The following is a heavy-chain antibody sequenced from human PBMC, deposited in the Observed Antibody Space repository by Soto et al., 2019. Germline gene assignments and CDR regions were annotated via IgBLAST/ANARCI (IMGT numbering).Heavy chain of an antibody. V-gene: IGHV3-23*01. CDR1: GFTFSSYA. J-gene: IGHJ6*02. CDR3: AKERGYNYGYDAMDV. CDR2: ISGSGGNT. Sequence: EVQLLESGGGLVQPGGSLRLSCAASGFTFSSYAMSWVRQAPGKGLEWVSGISGSGGNTYYADSVKGRFTISRDNSKNTLYLQPNSLRAEDTAVYYCAKERGYNYGYDAMDVWGQGTTVTVSS. D-gene: IGHD5-18*01.